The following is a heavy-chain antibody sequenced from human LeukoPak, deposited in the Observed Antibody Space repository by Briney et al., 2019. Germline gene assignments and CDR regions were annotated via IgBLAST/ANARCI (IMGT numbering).Heavy chain of an antibody. V-gene: IGHV4-4*02. CDR3: ASPNDYGGMAAFDI. CDR2: IYHSGST. D-gene: IGHD4-23*01. J-gene: IGHJ3*02. CDR1: GGSISSSNW. Sequence: SETLSLTCAVSGGSISSSNWWSWVRQPPGKGLEWVGEIYHSGSTNYNPSLKSRVTISVDKSKNQFSLKLSSVTAADTAVYYCASPNDYGGMAAFDIWGQGTMVTVSS.